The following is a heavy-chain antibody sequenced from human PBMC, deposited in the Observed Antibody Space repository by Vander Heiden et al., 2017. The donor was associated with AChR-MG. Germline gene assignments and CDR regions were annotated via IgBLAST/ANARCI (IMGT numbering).Heavy chain of an antibody. Sequence: EVQLVASGGGLVKPGRSLRLSCTASGVTCGDYAMSWFRQAPGKGLERVGFIRSKAYGGTTEYAASVKGRFTISRDDSKSIAYLQMNSLKTEDTAVYYCTLDSQAGWGQGTLVTVSS. CDR1: GVTCGDYA. J-gene: IGHJ4*02. V-gene: IGHV3-49*05. CDR2: IRSKAYGGTT. CDR3: TLDSQAG.